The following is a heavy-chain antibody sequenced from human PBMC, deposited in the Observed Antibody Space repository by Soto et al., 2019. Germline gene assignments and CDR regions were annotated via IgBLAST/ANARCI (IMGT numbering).Heavy chain of an antibody. CDR1: GYSFTSYW. Sequence: PGESLKISCKGSGYSFTSYWIGWVRQMPGKGLEWMGIIYPGDSDTRYSPSFQGQVTISADKSISTAYLQWSSLKASDTAMYYCARTSPAGTPLGWSDPWGQGTLVTVSS. CDR2: IYPGDSDT. J-gene: IGHJ5*02. V-gene: IGHV5-51*01. D-gene: IGHD6-13*01. CDR3: ARTSPAGTPLGWSDP.